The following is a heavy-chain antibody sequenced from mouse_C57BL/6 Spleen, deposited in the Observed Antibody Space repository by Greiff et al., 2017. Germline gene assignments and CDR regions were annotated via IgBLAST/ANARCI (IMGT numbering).Heavy chain of an antibody. D-gene: IGHD1-1*01. J-gene: IGHJ2*01. Sequence: VKLQQPGAELVKPGASVKLSCKASGYTFTSYWMHWVKQRPGQGLEWIGMIHPNSGSTNYNEKFKSKATLTVDKSSSTAYMQLSSLTSEDSAVYYCARKDYYGSSPDYWGQGTTLTVSS. V-gene: IGHV1-64*01. CDR3: ARKDYYGSSPDY. CDR1: GYTFTSYW. CDR2: IHPNSGST.